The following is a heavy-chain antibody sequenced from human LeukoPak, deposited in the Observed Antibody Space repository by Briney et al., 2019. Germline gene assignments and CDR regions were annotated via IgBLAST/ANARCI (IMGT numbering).Heavy chain of an antibody. CDR2: ISSSSSYT. Sequence: GGSLRLSCAASGFTFSDYYMSWIRQAPGKGLEWVSYISSSSSYTNYADSVKGRFTISRDNAKNSLYLQMNSLRAEDTAVYYCARTLDIAVAGTIDYWGQGTLVTVSS. D-gene: IGHD6-19*01. CDR1: GFTFSDYY. V-gene: IGHV3-11*03. J-gene: IGHJ4*02. CDR3: ARTLDIAVAGTIDY.